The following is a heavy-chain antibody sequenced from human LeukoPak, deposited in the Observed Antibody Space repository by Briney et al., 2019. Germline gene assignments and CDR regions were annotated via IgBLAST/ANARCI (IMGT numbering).Heavy chain of an antibody. CDR1: GGSISSYF. V-gene: IGHV4-4*07. J-gene: IGHJ4*02. CDR2: IYASGST. D-gene: IGHD3-3*01. Sequence: SETLSLTCTVSGGSISSYFWSWIRQPARKGLQGVGRIYASGSTHHNPSLKSRVTISLDTSKHQFSLKLRSATAADTAVYYCARGSFWSGYYTGMFVAYFDYWGQGTLVPVSS. CDR3: ARGSFWSGYYTGMFVAYFDY.